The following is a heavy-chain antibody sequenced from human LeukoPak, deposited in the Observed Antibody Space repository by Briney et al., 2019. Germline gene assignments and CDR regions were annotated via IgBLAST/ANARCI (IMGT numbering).Heavy chain of an antibody. CDR1: GGTFSSYA. V-gene: IGHV1-18*01. J-gene: IGHJ4*02. D-gene: IGHD1-26*01. Sequence: ASVKVSCKASGGTFSSYAISWVRQAPGQGLEWMGWISTYDGGTNYAQKFRDRVTMLRDTSMSTAYMELRSLRSDDTAVYYCARDQPRRGPGNHDYWGQGTLVTVSS. CDR2: ISTYDGGT. CDR3: ARDQPRRGPGNHDY.